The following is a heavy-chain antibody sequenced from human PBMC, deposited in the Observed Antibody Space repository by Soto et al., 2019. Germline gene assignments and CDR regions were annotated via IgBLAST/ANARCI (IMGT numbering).Heavy chain of an antibody. CDR2: INTYNGNT. J-gene: IGHJ5*02. Sequence: QVQLVQSGAEVKKPGASVKVPCKASGYTFTNYGISWVRQAPGQGLEWMGWINTYNGNTNHAQKFQGRVTMTTDTSTSTAYMELRSLRSDDTAVYYCARGVCSGTYYNQYNWFDPWGQGTLVTVSS. CDR3: ARGVCSGTYYNQYNWFDP. CDR1: GYTFTNYG. V-gene: IGHV1-18*01. D-gene: IGHD3-10*02.